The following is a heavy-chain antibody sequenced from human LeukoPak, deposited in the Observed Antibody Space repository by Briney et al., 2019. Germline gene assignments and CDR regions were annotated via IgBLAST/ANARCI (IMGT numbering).Heavy chain of an antibody. Sequence: GGSLRLSCAASGFTFSSYGMHWVRQAPGKGLEWVAVISYDGSNKYYADSVKGRFTISRDNSKNTLYLQMNSLRAEDTAVYYCAKVPWLRLNYFDYWGQGTLVTVSS. V-gene: IGHV3-30*18. CDR3: AKVPWLRLNYFDY. CDR2: ISYDGSNK. D-gene: IGHD5-12*01. J-gene: IGHJ4*02. CDR1: GFTFSSYG.